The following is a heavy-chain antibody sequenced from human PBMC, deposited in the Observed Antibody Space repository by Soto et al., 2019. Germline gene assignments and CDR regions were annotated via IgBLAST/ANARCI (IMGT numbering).Heavy chain of an antibody. CDR3: ARLRPTVLMVYTYYFDY. J-gene: IGHJ4*02. D-gene: IGHD2-8*01. Sequence: SETLSLTCTVSGGSISSSTYYWGWIRQPPGKGLEWIGNIYYSGSTYYNPSLKSRVTISVDTSKNQFSLKLSSVTATDTAVYYCARLRPTVLMVYTYYFDYWGLGTLVTVSS. V-gene: IGHV4-39*01. CDR1: GGSISSSTYY. CDR2: IYYSGST.